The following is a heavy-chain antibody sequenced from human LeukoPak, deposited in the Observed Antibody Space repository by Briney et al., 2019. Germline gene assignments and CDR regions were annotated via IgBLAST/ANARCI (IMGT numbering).Heavy chain of an antibody. CDR3: ARDWGTTLDY. D-gene: IGHD3-16*01. J-gene: IGHJ4*02. Sequence: SQTLSLTCTVSGGSISSSSYYWSWIRQPAGKGLEWIGRIYTSGSTNYNPSLKSRVTISVDTSKNQFSLKLSSVTAADTAVYYCARDWGTTLDYWGQGTLVTVSS. V-gene: IGHV4-61*02. CDR2: IYTSGST. CDR1: GGSISSSSYY.